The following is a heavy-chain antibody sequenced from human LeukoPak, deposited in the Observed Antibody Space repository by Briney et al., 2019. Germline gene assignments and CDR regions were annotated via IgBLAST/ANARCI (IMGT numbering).Heavy chain of an antibody. CDR3: AKETGRWELE. CDR1: GFTFSSYG. D-gene: IGHD1-26*01. J-gene: IGHJ4*02. Sequence: GGSLRLSCAASGFTFSSYGMHWVRQAPGKGLEWVAVTWYDGSNKYYADSVKGRFTISRDNSKNTLYLQMNSLRAEDTAVYYCAKETGRWELEWGQGTLVTVSS. CDR2: TWYDGSNK. V-gene: IGHV3-33*06.